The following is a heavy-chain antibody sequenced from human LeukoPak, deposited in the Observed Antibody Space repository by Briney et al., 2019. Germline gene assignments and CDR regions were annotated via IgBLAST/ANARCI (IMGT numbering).Heavy chain of an antibody. CDR1: GFIFGDSA. Sequence: GGSLKLSCAGSGFIFGDSAIHWVRQDSGKGLEWVGLIDRKVKGYATAFAASVKGRFTISRDDSQNTAFLHMDTLKTEDTALYYCTKDSGTYNWLDPWGQGTLVTVSS. CDR3: TKDSGTYNWLDP. CDR2: IDRKVKGYAT. D-gene: IGHD1-26*01. V-gene: IGHV3-73*01. J-gene: IGHJ5*02.